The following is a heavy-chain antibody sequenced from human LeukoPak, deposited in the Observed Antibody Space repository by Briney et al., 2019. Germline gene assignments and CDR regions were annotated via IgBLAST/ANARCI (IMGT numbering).Heavy chain of an antibody. Sequence: SVKVSCKASGGTFSNYAINWVRQAPGQGLEWMGGIIPIFGTANYAQKFQGRVTITADESTSTAYMELSSLRSEDTAVYYCARGWDSSGQIPFFYWGQGTLVTVSS. V-gene: IGHV1-69*13. J-gene: IGHJ4*02. CDR2: IIPIFGTA. CDR1: GGTFSNYA. D-gene: IGHD3-22*01. CDR3: ARGWDSSGQIPFFY.